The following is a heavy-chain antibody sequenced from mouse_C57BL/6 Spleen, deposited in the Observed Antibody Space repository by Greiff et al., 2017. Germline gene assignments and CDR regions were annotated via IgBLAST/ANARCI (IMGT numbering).Heavy chain of an antibody. Sequence: VQLQQSGAELVKPGASVKISCKASGYAFSSYWMNWVKQRPGKGLEWIGQIYPGDGDTNYNGKFKGKATLTADKSSSTAYMQLSSLTSEDSAVYCWAYGSYVGYWYFDVWGTGTTVTVSS. CDR1: GYAFSSYW. D-gene: IGHD2-10*02. J-gene: IGHJ1*03. CDR2: IYPGDGDT. V-gene: IGHV1-80*01. CDR3: AYGSYVGYWYFDV.